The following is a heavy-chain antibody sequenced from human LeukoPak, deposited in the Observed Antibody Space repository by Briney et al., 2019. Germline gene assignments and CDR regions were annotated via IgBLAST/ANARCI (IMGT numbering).Heavy chain of an antibody. CDR2: IYSGGST. CDR3: ARAPGSSGYDY. V-gene: IGHV3-66*01. Sequence: GGSLRLSCAASGFTVSSNYMSWVRQAPGKGLEWVSVIYSGGSTYYADSVEGRFTISRDNTKNTLYLQMNSLRAEDTAVYYCARAPGSSGYDYWGQGTLVTVSS. J-gene: IGHJ4*02. CDR1: GFTVSSNY. D-gene: IGHD3-22*01.